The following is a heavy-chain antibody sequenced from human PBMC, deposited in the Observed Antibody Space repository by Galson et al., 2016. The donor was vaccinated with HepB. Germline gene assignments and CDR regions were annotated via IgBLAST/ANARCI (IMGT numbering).Heavy chain of an antibody. CDR3: AHAPNLYYFDN. Sequence: SLRLSCAASGFTFRDYGMHWVRQAPGKGLEWVAFISYDGSKKYYADSVKGRFTMSRDNAKNSLYLQMNSLRVEDTAVYYCAHAPNLYYFDNWGQGTLVTASS. CDR2: ISYDGSKK. J-gene: IGHJ4*02. V-gene: IGHV3-30*03. CDR1: GFTFRDYG. D-gene: IGHD2-2*01.